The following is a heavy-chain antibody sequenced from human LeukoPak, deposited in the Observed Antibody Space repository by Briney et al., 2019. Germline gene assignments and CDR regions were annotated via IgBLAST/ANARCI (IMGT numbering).Heavy chain of an antibody. J-gene: IGHJ4*02. CDR1: GFTFSSYA. CDR3: AKLISSATYYFDY. CDR2: ISDSGGST. V-gene: IGHV3-23*01. D-gene: IGHD2-21*01. Sequence: PGGSLRLSCAAPGFTFSSYAMSWVRQAPGKGLEWVSTISDSGGSTYYADSVKGRFTISRDNSKNTLYLQMNSLKAEDTAVYYCAKLISSATYYFDYWGQGTLVTVSS.